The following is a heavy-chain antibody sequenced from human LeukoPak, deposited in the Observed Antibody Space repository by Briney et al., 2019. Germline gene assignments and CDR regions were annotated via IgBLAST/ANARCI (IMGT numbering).Heavy chain of an antibody. D-gene: IGHD3-10*01. CDR1: GYTFTSYG. J-gene: IGHJ6*03. CDR3: ARVALWFGYYYYYYMDV. CDR2: ISAYNGNT. Sequence: ALVKVSCKASGYTFTSYGISWVRQAPGQGLEWMGWISAYNGNTNYAQKLQGRVTMTTDTSTSTAYMELRSLRSDDTAVYYCARVALWFGYYYYYYMDVWGKGTTVTISS. V-gene: IGHV1-18*01.